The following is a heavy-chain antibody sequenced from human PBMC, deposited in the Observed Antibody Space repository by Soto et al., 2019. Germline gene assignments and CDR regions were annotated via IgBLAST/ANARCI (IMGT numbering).Heavy chain of an antibody. CDR2: FYYSGRT. D-gene: IGHD6-13*01. J-gene: IGHJ4*02. V-gene: IGHV4-39*01. CDR3: ASLAGYSSSWYFFFDY. Sequence: QLQLQESGPGLVKPSETLSLTCTVSGGSISSSSYYWGWIRQPPGKGLEWIGSFYYSGRTYYNPSLKRRVTMSMDTSKNQFSLRLSSVTAADTAVYFCASLAGYSSSWYFFFDYWGQGTLVTASS. CDR1: GGSISSSSYY.